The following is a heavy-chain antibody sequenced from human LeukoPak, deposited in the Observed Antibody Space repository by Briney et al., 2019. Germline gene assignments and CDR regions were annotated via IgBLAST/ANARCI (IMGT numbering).Heavy chain of an antibody. CDR1: GDSVSHNNTI. Sequence: SQTLSLTCAVSGDSVSHNNTIWNRIRQSPSRGLEWLGKTYYRSKWYSDYADSVKSRITINSDTSKNHFSLQLNSVTPEDTAVYYCARGWGLPNWGQGTLVTVSS. CDR3: ARGWGLPN. V-gene: IGHV6-1*01. J-gene: IGHJ4*02. D-gene: IGHD2-21*02. CDR2: TYYRSKWYS.